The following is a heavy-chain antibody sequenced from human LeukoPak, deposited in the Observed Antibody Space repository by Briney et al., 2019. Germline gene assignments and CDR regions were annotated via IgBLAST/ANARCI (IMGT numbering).Heavy chain of an antibody. CDR2: IGTAGDT. CDR3: ATSPVGLRYFDWPMGYDY. D-gene: IGHD3-9*01. CDR1: GFTFSDYD. J-gene: IGHJ4*02. V-gene: IGHV3-13*01. Sequence: PGGSLRLSCAASGFTFSDYDMHWVRQATGKGLEWVSAIGTAGDTYYTGSVKGRFTISRENAKNSLYLQMNSLRAGDTAVYYCATSPVGLRYFDWPMGYDYWGQGTLVTVSS.